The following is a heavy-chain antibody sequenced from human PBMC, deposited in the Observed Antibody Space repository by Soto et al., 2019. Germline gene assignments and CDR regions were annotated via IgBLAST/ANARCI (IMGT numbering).Heavy chain of an antibody. CDR3: ARLQLGGDRMLNWFDP. J-gene: IGHJ5*02. CDR1: GYIFTKYG. D-gene: IGHD2-21*02. Sequence: ASVKVSCKAQGYIFTKYGIGWVRQAPGHGLEWMGLINVYNGDRKVAQKFQDRVSMTTDTATDTADMELKSLRSGDTAVYYCARLQLGGDRMLNWFDPWGQGTLVTVSS. CDR2: INVYNGDR. V-gene: IGHV1-18*01.